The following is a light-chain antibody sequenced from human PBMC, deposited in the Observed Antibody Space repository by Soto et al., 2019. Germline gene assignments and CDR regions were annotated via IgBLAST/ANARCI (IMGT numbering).Light chain of an antibody. CDR1: QSVSSY. J-gene: IGKJ4*01. Sequence: EIVLTQSPATLSLSPGERATLSSRASQSVSSYLAWYQQKPGQAPRLLIYDASNRATGIPARFSGSGSGTDVTLTLRSLEPEDFAVYYCQQRSNWPTFGGGPKVELK. V-gene: IGKV3-11*01. CDR2: DAS. CDR3: QQRSNWPT.